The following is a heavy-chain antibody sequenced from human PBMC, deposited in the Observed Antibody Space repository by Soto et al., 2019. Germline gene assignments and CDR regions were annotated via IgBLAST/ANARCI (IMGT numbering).Heavy chain of an antibody. D-gene: IGHD5-12*01. CDR1: GFPFSSHW. CDR2: IDNTGSSA. CDR3: ATLNGYDY. Sequence: EVRLVESGGGLVQPGGSLRLSCAASGFPFSSHWLQWVRQVPGRGLVWVSRIDNTGSSAIYADSVRGRFTVSRDNAKDTLYLHMNCLRAEDTAVYYCATLNGYDYWGQGTLVTVSS. J-gene: IGHJ4*02. V-gene: IGHV3-74*01.